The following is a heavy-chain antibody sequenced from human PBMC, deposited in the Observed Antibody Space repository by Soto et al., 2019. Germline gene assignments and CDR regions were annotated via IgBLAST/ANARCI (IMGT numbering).Heavy chain of an antibody. V-gene: IGHV4-31*03. CDR3: ASSYYDSSGYYSLYFDY. D-gene: IGHD3-22*01. Sequence: SETLSLTCTVSGGSISSGGYYWSWIRQHPGKGLEWIGYIYYSGSTYYNPSLKSRVAISVDTSKNQFSLKLSSVTAADTAVYYCASSYYDSSGYYSLYFDYWGQGTLVTVSS. CDR2: IYYSGST. CDR1: GGSISSGGYY. J-gene: IGHJ4*02.